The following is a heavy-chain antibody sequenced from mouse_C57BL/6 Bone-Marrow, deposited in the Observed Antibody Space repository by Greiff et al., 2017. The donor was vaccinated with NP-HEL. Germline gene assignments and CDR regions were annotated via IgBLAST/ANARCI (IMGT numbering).Heavy chain of an antibody. CDR1: GFTFSDYY. J-gene: IGHJ4*01. CDR3: ARGGKMDY. Sequence: EVQGVESGGGLVQPGGSLKLSCAASGFTFSDYYMYWVRQTPEKRLEWVAYISNGGGSTYYPATVKGRFTISRDNAKNTLYLQMSRLKSEDTAMYYCARGGKMDYWGQGTSVTVSS. V-gene: IGHV5-12*01. CDR2: ISNGGGST.